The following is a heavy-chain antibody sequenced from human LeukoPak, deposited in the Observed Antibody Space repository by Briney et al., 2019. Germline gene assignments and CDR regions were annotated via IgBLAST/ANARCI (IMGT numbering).Heavy chain of an antibody. V-gene: IGHV1-18*01. CDR2: ISAYKGNT. J-gene: IGHJ5*02. Sequence: ASVKVSCKASGYTLTSYGISWVRQAPGEGGEWMGWISAYKGNTNYAQKLQGRVTMTTDPYTSTDYLELRSLGSDDTAVYYCARALRLITMNSHSWFDPWGQGTLVTVSS. D-gene: IGHD3-22*01. CDR1: GYTLTSYG. CDR3: ARALRLITMNSHSWFDP.